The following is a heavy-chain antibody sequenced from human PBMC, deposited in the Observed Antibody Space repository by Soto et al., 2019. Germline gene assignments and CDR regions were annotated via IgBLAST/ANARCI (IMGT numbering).Heavy chain of an antibody. CDR1: GFTFSSYG. CDR2: IWYHGSNK. D-gene: IGHD6-19*01. Sequence: QVQLVESRGGVVQPGRSLRLSCAASGFTFSSYGMHWVRQAPGKGLEWVAVIWYHGSNKYYADSVKGRFTISRDNSKNTLYLQMNSLRAEDTAVYYCARDRDPGQWLTTNYFDYWGQGTLVTVSS. CDR3: ARDRDPGQWLTTNYFDY. V-gene: IGHV3-33*01. J-gene: IGHJ4*02.